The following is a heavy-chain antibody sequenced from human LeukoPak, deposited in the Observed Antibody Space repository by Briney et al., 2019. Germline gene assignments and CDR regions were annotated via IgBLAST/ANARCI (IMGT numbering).Heavy chain of an antibody. D-gene: IGHD2-2*02. CDR1: GFTFSSYA. J-gene: IGHJ6*02. CDR3: ARGRPWGAAINGMDV. CDR2: ISYDGSNK. Sequence: QSGGSLRLSCAASGFTFSSYAMHWVRQAPGKGLEWVAVISYDGSNKYYADSVKGRFTISRDNSKNTLYLQMDSLRAEDTAVYYCARGRPWGAAINGMDVWGQGTTVTVSS. V-gene: IGHV3-30-3*01.